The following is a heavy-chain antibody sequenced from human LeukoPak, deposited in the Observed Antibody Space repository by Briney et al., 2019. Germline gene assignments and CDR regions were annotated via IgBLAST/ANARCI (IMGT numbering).Heavy chain of an antibody. D-gene: IGHD3-9*01. V-gene: IGHV1-46*01. CDR1: GYTFTKSY. Sequence: ASVKVSCKASGYTFTKSYIHWVRQAPGQRLEWMGLINPGGDNTDYAQKFQGRVTMTSDTSARTVYMELSSLRSDDTAIYYCARVGLRHFDWLGRNAFDIWGQGTLVTISA. CDR3: ARVGLRHFDWLGRNAFDI. CDR2: INPGGDNT. J-gene: IGHJ3*02.